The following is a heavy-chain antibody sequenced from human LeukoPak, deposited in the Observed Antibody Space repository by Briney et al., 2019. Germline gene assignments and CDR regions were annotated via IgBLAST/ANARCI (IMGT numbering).Heavy chain of an antibody. CDR2: INPNSGGT. CDR3: ARGTASNWFDP. J-gene: IGHJ5*02. Sequence: ASVTVSCKASGYTFTGYYMHWVRQAPGQGLEWMGWINPNSGGTNYAQKFQGRVTMTRDTSISTAYMELSSLRSEDTAVYYCARGTASNWFDPWGQGTLVTVSS. V-gene: IGHV1-2*02. D-gene: IGHD2-21*02. CDR1: GYTFTGYY.